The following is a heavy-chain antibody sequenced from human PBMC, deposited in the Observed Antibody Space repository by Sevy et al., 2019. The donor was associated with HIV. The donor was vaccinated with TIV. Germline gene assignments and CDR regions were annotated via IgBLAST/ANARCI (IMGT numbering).Heavy chain of an antibody. CDR1: GYTFTDTGYY. V-gene: IGHV1-2*02. CDR2: INPKSGAT. D-gene: IGHD3-3*01. J-gene: IGHJ6*02. CDR3: ARESYDCWTGPVDYDYGMDV. Sequence: ASVKVSCKASGYTFTDTGYYVHWVRQAPGQGLEWMGWINPKSGATNYAQKFQGRVTMTRDTSVSTANMELSRLRSDDTAVYYGARESYDCWTGPVDYDYGMDVWGQGTTVTVSS.